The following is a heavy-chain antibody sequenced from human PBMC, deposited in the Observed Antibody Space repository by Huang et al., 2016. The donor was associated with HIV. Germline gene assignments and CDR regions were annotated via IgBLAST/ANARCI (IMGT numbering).Heavy chain of an antibody. CDR3: ARARGFLYDSTGYYSRYYFDS. CDR1: GFNFNNYD. V-gene: IGHV1-8*03. J-gene: IGHJ4*02. Sequence: QVQLVQSGAEVKKPGASVKVSCKASGFNFNNYDFNWVRQDSGQGLEWMGRMNNKSGNKGYAQKFQGRVTITRSTSITTAYMELRSLRSEDTAVYYCARARGFLYDSTGYYSRYYFDSWGQGTLVTISS. CDR2: MNNKSGNK. D-gene: IGHD3-22*01.